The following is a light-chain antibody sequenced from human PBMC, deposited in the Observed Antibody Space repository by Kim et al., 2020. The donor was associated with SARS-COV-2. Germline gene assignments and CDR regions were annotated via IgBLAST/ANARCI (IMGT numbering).Light chain of an antibody. CDR2: GAS. Sequence: ASEGNRVTITCRASQGIINSLAWYRQKPGKVPMLLIYGASTLRSGVPSRFRGSGSGTDFTLTISSLQPEDAATYYCQKYNSAPWTFGQGTKVDIK. J-gene: IGKJ1*01. V-gene: IGKV1-27*01. CDR1: QGIINS. CDR3: QKYNSAPWT.